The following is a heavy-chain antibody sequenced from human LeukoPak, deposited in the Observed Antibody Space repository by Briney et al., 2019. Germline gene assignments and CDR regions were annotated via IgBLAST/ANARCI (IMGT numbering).Heavy chain of an antibody. CDR3: AKDLKADGYNHSYFDY. Sequence: GGSLRLSCAASGFTFSSYAMSWVRQPPGKGLEWVSAMSGSGASTYSADSVKGRFTTSRDNSKNTLYLQMNSLRAEDTAVYYCAKDLKADGYNHSYFDYWGQGTLVTVSS. CDR1: GFTFSSYA. CDR2: MSGSGAST. J-gene: IGHJ4*02. D-gene: IGHD5-24*01. V-gene: IGHV3-23*01.